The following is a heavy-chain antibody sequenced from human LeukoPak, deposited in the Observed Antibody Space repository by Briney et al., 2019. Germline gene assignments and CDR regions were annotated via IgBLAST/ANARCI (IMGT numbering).Heavy chain of an antibody. CDR1: GFTFSDYA. V-gene: IGHV3-23*01. CDR3: AKDDYGDSRGFDP. J-gene: IGHJ5*02. D-gene: IGHD4-17*01. CDR2: ISGSGGST. Sequence: GGSLRLSCAASGFTFSDYAMSWVRQAPGKGLEWVSGISGSGGSTYYADSVKGRFTISRDNSKNTLYLQMNSLRAEDTAVYYCAKDDYGDSRGFDPWGQGTLVTVSS.